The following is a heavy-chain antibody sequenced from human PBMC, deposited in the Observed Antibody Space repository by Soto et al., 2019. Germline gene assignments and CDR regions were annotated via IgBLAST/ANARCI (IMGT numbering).Heavy chain of an antibody. CDR1: GFSLSSYGMG. CDR3: AHAGDYDLLTFDH. Sequence: QITLKESGPTLVGPAQTLTLTCGFSGFSLSSYGMGVAWIRQPPGKALEWLALIYWDDDKQYSPSLKDRLAISKDSSSNQVVLTITIMDPEDTATYFWAHAGDYDLLTFDHWGPGTLVTVSS. CDR2: IYWDDDK. D-gene: IGHD4-17*01. V-gene: IGHV2-5*02. J-gene: IGHJ4*02.